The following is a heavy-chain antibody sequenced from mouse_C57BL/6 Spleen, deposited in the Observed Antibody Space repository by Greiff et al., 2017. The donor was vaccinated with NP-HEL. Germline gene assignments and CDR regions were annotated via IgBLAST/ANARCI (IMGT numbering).Heavy chain of an antibody. J-gene: IGHJ4*01. CDR2: INPYNGGT. CDR1: EYTFTDYY. CDR3: ARGLTGVAMDY. V-gene: IGHV1-19*01. Sequence: EVQLQQSGPVLVKPGASVKMSCKASEYTFTDYYMNWVKQSHGKSLEWIGFINPYNGGTSYNQKFKGKATLTVDKSSSTAYMELNSLTSDDSAVYYCARGLTGVAMDYWGQGTSVTVSS. D-gene: IGHD1-1*01.